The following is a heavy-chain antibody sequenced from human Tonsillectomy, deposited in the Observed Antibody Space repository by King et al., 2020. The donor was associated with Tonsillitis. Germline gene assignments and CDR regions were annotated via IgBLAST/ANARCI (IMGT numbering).Heavy chain of an antibody. D-gene: IGHD4-11*01. J-gene: IGHJ5*02. Sequence: VQLVESGGGLVKPGGSLRLSCAASGLTFSNAWMSWVRQAPGKGLEWVGRIKSKTDGGTTDYAAPVQGRFTISGDDAKTTVYLQMNSLKSEDTAVYYCATQIGWKVTTTFDKWGQGTLVTVSS. V-gene: IGHV3-15*01. CDR3: ATQIGWKVTTTFDK. CDR2: IKSKTDGGTT. CDR1: GLTFSNAW.